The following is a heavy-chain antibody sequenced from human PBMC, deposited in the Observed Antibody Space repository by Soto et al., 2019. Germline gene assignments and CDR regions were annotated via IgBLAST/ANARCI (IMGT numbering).Heavy chain of an antibody. CDR3: ARCPYSGYDSAYYFDY. Sequence: SVKVSCKASGGTFSSYAISWVRQAPGQGLEWMGGIIPIFGTANYAQKFQGRVTITADESTSTAYMELSSLRSEDTAVYYCARCPYSGYDSAYYFDYWGQGTLVTVSS. D-gene: IGHD5-12*01. CDR2: IIPIFGTA. V-gene: IGHV1-69*13. J-gene: IGHJ4*02. CDR1: GGTFSSYA.